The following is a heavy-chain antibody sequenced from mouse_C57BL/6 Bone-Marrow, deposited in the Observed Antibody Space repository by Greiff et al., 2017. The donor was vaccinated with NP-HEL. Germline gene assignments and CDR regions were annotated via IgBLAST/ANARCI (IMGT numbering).Heavy chain of an antibody. J-gene: IGHJ3*01. CDR1: GYTFTSYG. Sequence: QVQLKQSGAELARPGASVKLSCKASGYTFTSYGISWVKQRTGQGLEWIGEIYPRSGNTYYNEKFKGKATLTADKSSSTAYMELRSLTSEDSAVYFCAREVLRRFAYWGQGTLVTVSA. CDR2: IYPRSGNT. V-gene: IGHV1-81*01. CDR3: AREVLRRFAY. D-gene: IGHD1-2*01.